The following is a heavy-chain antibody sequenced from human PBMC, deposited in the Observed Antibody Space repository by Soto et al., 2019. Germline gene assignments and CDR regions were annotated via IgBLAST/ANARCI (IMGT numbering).Heavy chain of an antibody. CDR1: GGSVSSGSYY. J-gene: IGHJ5*02. Sequence: SETLSLTCTVSGGSVSSGSYYWSWIRQPPGKGLEWIGYIYYSGSTNYNPSLKSRVTISVDTSKNQFSLKLSSVTAADTAVYYCARDRGLGSGWYGWFDPWGQGTLVTV. D-gene: IGHD6-19*01. CDR2: IYYSGST. V-gene: IGHV4-61*01. CDR3: ARDRGLGSGWYGWFDP.